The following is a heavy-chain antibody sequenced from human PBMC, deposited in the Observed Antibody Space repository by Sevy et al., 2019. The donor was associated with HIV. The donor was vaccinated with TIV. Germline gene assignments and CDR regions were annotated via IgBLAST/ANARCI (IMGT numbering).Heavy chain of an antibody. CDR1: GFTFDDYA. Sequence: GGSLRLSCAASGFTFDDYAMHWVRQAPGKGLEWVSGISWNSGSIGYADSVKGRFTISRDNAKNSLYLQMNILRAEDTALYYCAKDMSSTYSSSGGDAFDIWGQGTMVTVSS. D-gene: IGHD6-6*01. CDR3: AKDMSSTYSSSGGDAFDI. V-gene: IGHV3-9*01. J-gene: IGHJ3*02. CDR2: ISWNSGSI.